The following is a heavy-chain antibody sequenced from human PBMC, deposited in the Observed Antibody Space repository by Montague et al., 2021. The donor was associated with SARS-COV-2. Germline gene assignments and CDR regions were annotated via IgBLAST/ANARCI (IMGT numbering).Heavy chain of an antibody. D-gene: IGHD3-9*01. V-gene: IGHV3-21*01. J-gene: IGHJ4*02. Sequence: LRLSCAASGFTFSSYSMNWVRQAPGKGLEWVSSISSSSSYIYYADSVKGRFTISRDNAKNSLYLQMNSLRAEDTAVYYCARVGKYDVLRYFDSYYFDYWGQGTLVTVSS. CDR1: GFTFSSYS. CDR3: ARVGKYDVLRYFDSYYFDY. CDR2: ISSSSSYI.